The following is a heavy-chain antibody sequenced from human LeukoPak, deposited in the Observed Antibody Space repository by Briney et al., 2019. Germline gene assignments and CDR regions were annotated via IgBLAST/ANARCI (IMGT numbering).Heavy chain of an antibody. CDR2: ISDSSAII. J-gene: IGHJ4*02. Sequence: PGGSLTLSCAVSGFTFSSYGMNWVRKAPAKGLDYVAYISDSSAIIYYGDSVKGRFNISRDNAKNSLYLQMNRLRDEDTAVYFCARANSLMFRGVITYFDSWGQGTLVTVSS. CDR3: ARANSLMFRGVITYFDS. CDR1: GFTFSSYG. V-gene: IGHV3-48*02. D-gene: IGHD3-10*01.